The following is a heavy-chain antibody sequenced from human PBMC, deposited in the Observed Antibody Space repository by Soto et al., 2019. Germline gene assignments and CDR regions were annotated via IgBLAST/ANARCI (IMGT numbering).Heavy chain of an antibody. CDR3: ARDFSHRWTTVTTSCYYYYMDV. J-gene: IGHJ6*03. Sequence: ASVKVSCKASGYTFTSYAMHWVRQAPGQRLEWMGWINAGNGNTKYSQKFQGRVTITRDTSASTAYMELSSLRSEDTAVYYCARDFSHRWTTVTTSCYYYYMDVWGNGTTVTVSS. CDR2: INAGNGNT. D-gene: IGHD4-4*01. V-gene: IGHV1-3*01. CDR1: GYTFTSYA.